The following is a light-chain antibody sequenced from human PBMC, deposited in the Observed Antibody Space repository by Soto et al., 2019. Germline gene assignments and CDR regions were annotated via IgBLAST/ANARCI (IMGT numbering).Light chain of an antibody. J-gene: IGKJ1*01. CDR3: QQYYGSPPRT. CDR1: QSVLYSSDNKNY. Sequence: DIVMTQSPDSLAVSLGERATINCRSSQSVLYSSDNKNYLAWYQQKPGQPPKLLISWASTRESGVPDRFSGSGSGTHFTLIISSLQAEDVAVYYCQQYYGSPPRTFGQGTKVEIK. CDR2: WAS. V-gene: IGKV4-1*01.